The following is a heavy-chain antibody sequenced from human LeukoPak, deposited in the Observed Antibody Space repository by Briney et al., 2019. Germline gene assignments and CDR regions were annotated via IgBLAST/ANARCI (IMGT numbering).Heavy chain of an antibody. CDR2: ISSSGSTI. D-gene: IGHD6-13*01. CDR3: AREYSSSWYSFDY. V-gene: IGHV3-48*03. J-gene: IGHJ4*02. CDR1: GFTFSGYE. Sequence: PGGSLRLSCAASGFTFSGYEMNWVRQAPGKGLEWVSYISSSGSTIYYADSVKGRFTISRDNAKNSLYLQMNSLRAEDTAVYYCAREYSSSWYSFDYWGQGTLVTVSS.